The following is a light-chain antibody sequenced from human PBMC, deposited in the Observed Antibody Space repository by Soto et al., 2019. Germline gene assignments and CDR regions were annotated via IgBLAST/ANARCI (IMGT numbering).Light chain of an antibody. CDR2: DAS. CDR1: QSVSSY. J-gene: IGKJ5*01. V-gene: IGKV3-11*01. Sequence: EIVLTQSPATLSLSPGERATLSCRASQSVSSYLAWYQQKPGQAPSLLISDASNRATGIPARFSGSGSGTDFTLTISSLDPEDFAVYYCQQRSNWPITFGQGTRLEIK. CDR3: QQRSNWPIT.